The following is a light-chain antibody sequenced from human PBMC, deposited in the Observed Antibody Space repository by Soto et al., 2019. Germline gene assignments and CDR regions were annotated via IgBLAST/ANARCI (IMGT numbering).Light chain of an antibody. CDR2: GTT. Sequence: QSVLTQPPSVSGAPGQRVTISCTGSSSNIRAGYDVHWYQQLPGTAPKLIIYGTTNRPSGVPDRFSGSKSGTSASLAITGLQAEDEADYYCQSYDGTLSGSYVFGIGTKVTVL. V-gene: IGLV1-40*01. J-gene: IGLJ1*01. CDR3: QSYDGTLSGSYV. CDR1: SSNIRAGYD.